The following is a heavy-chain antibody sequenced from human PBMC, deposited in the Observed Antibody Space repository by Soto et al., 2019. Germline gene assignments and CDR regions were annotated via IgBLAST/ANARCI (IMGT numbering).Heavy chain of an antibody. V-gene: IGHV1-69*01. J-gene: IGHJ4*02. CDR3: ARETATVWAGGGSFDY. CDR1: GGTFSTYG. Sequence: VQLVQSGAEVKKPGSSVRVSCKAPGGTFSTYGISWVRQAPGQGLEWVGGILPIFGTSKNAQKFQARVTVTADESSRIAYMSLRRLKSDDTAIYCCARETATVWAGGGSFDYGGPGTVLIVSS. D-gene: IGHD5-12*01. CDR2: ILPIFGTS.